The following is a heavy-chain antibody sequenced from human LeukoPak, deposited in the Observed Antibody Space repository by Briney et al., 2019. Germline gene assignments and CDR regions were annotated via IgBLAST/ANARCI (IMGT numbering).Heavy chain of an antibody. V-gene: IGHV3-53*01. CDR3: ARQYCSSTSCNGAFDI. D-gene: IGHD2-2*01. Sequence: GGSLRLSCEVSRPDFTIAWMSWVRQAPGKGLEWVSIIYRGGNTYYADSVKGRFTISRDNSKNTLYFQMNSLRAEDTAVYYCARQYCSSTSCNGAFDIWGQGTMVTVSS. J-gene: IGHJ3*02. CDR1: RPDFTIAW. CDR2: IYRGGNT.